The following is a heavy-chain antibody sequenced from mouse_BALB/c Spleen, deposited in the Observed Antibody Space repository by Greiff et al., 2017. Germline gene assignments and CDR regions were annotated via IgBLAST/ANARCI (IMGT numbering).Heavy chain of an antibody. V-gene: IGHV5-6-3*01. CDR2: INSNGGST. J-gene: IGHJ4*01. Sequence: EVKVVESGGGLVQPGGSLKLSCAASGFTFSSYGMSWVRQTPDKRLELVATINSNGGSTYYPDSVKGRFTISRDNAKNTLYLQMSSLKSEDTAMYYCARDKGYAMDYWGQGTSVTVSS. CDR1: GFTFSSYG. D-gene: IGHD1-3*01. CDR3: ARDKGYAMDY.